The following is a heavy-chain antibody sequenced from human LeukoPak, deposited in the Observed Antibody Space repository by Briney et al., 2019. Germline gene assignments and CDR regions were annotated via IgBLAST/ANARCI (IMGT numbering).Heavy chain of an antibody. V-gene: IGHV1-18*01. CDR3: ARDWYYGGNSDY. D-gene: IGHD4-23*01. CDR2: ISAYNGNT. CDR1: GYTFTSYG. Sequence: ASVKVSCKASGYTFTSYGISWVRQAPGQGLEWMGWISAYNGNTNYAQELQGRVTMTTDTSTSTAYMELRSLRSDDTAVYYCARDWYYGGNSDYWGQGTLVTVSS. J-gene: IGHJ4*02.